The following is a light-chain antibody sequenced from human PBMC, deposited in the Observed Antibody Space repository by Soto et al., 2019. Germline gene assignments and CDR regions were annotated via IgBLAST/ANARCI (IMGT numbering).Light chain of an antibody. Sequence: QSALTQPASVSGSPGKSITISCTGTSSDVGGYNYVSWYQQHPGKAPKLMIYDVSNRPSGVSNRFSGSKSGNTASLTISGLQAEDEADYYCSSYASSSTLAVFGGGTKL. V-gene: IGLV2-14*01. CDR1: SSDVGGYNY. J-gene: IGLJ2*01. CDR3: SSYASSSTLAV. CDR2: DVS.